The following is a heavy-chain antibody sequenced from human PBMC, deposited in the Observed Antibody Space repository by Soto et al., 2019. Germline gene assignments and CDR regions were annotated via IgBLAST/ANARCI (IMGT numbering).Heavy chain of an antibody. J-gene: IGHJ6*02. CDR3: ARRGGSSRYYYYGMDV. V-gene: IGHV4-39*01. D-gene: IGHD1-26*01. CDR1: GGSISSSSYY. Sequence: SETLSLTCTVSGGSISSSSYYWGWIRQPPGKGLEWIGSIYYSGSTYYNPPLKSRVTISVDTSKNQFSLKLSSVTAADTAVYYCARRGGSSRYYYYGMDVWGQGTTVTVS. CDR2: IYYSGST.